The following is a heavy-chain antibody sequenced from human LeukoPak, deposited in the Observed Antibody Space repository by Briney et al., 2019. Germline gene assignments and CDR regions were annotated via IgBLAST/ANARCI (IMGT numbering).Heavy chain of an antibody. CDR1: GGSFSGYY. V-gene: IGHV4-34*01. Sequence: SETLSLTCAVYGGSFSGYYWSWIRQPPGKGLEWIGEINHSGSTNYNPSLKSRVTISVDTSKNQFSLKLSSVTPEDTAVYYCARVATGIDYWGQGTLVTVSS. D-gene: IGHD2-15*01. CDR3: ARVATGIDY. CDR2: INHSGST. J-gene: IGHJ4*02.